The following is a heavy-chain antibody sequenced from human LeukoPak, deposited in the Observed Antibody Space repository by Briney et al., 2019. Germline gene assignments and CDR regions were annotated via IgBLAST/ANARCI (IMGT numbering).Heavy chain of an antibody. D-gene: IGHD3-9*01. CDR3: ARDRYLFDP. CDR1: GFSFSTYG. V-gene: IGHV3-7*01. J-gene: IGHJ5*02. Sequence: PGGSLRLSCAASGFSFSTYGMHWVRQAPGKGLEWVANIKQDGSEKYYVDSVKGRFTISRDNAKNSLHLQMNSLRAEDTAVYYCARDRYLFDPWGQGTLVTVSS. CDR2: IKQDGSEK.